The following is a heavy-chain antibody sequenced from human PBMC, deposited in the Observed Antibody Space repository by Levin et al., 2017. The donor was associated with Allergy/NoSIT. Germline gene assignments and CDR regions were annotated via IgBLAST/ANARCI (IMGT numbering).Heavy chain of an antibody. CDR1: GFTFNYFA. Sequence: GGSLRLSCAASGFTFNYFAMSWVRQAPGKGLEWVSAISGSGGSTYYADSVRGRFTVSRDNSKNTLYLQMNSLRAEDTAVYYCTYFFMNYGGNPGAFNILGQGTMVTVSS. CDR2: ISGSGGST. J-gene: IGHJ3*02. D-gene: IGHD4-23*01. V-gene: IGHV3-23*01. CDR3: TYFFMNYGGNPGAFNI.